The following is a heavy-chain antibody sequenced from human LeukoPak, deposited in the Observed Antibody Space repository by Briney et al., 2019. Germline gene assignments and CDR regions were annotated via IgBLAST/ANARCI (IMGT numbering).Heavy chain of an antibody. CDR1: GFSFSTYW. CDR2: IKEDGSKK. D-gene: IGHD6-19*01. CDR3: ATHSDWCLGN. Sequence: GVSLRLSCAASGFSFSTYWMSWVRQAPGKGLEWLATIKEDGSKKYYVDSAKGRFTISRDNVQKSLYLQVNSLRAEDTAIYYCATHSDWCLGNWGQGTLVTVSS. J-gene: IGHJ4*02. V-gene: IGHV3-7*03.